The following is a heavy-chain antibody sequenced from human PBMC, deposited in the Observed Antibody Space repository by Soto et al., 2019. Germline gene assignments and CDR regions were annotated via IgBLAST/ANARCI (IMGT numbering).Heavy chain of an antibody. CDR3: ARDRGYGVVAANDAFDI. J-gene: IGHJ3*02. V-gene: IGHV1-18*01. Sequence: ASVKVSCMASGYTFTSYGISWVRQAPGQGLEWMGWISAYNGNTNYAQKLQGRVTMTTDTSTSTAYMELRSLRSDDTAVYYCARDRGYGVVAANDAFDIWGQGTMVTVSS. CDR2: ISAYNGNT. D-gene: IGHD2-15*01. CDR1: GYTFTSYG.